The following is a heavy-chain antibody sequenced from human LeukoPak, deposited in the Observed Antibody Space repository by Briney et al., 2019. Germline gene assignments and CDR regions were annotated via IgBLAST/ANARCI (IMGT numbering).Heavy chain of an antibody. CDR2: IYYSGST. CDR3: ARNRDGYNSFDY. CDR1: GGSISSGDYY. Sequence: SETLSLTCTVSGGSISSGDYYWSWIRQPPGKGLEWIGYIYYSGSTYYNPSLKSRVTISVDTSKNHFSLKLSSVTAADTAVYYCARNRDGYNSFDYWGQGTLVTVSS. V-gene: IGHV4-31*03. J-gene: IGHJ4*02. D-gene: IGHD5-24*01.